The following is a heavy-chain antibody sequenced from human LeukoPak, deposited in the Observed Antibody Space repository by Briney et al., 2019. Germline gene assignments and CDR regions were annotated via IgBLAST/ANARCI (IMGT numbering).Heavy chain of an antibody. CDR1: GFTLSSYA. D-gene: IGHD4-17*01. J-gene: IGHJ4*02. CDR2: ISGSGGST. Sequence: AGGSLRLSCAASGFTLSSYAMNWVRQAPGKGLEWVSAISGSGGSTYYADSVKGRFTISRDNSKNTLYLQMNSLRAEDTAVYYCAKMENYGDYEFGPYFDYWGQGTLVTVSS. V-gene: IGHV3-23*01. CDR3: AKMENYGDYEFGPYFDY.